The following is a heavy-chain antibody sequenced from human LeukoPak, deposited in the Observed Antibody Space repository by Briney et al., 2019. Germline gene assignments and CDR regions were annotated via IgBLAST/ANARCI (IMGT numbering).Heavy chain of an antibody. J-gene: IGHJ6*02. CDR1: GGSINSGGHY. V-gene: IGHV4-31*03. Sequence: SETLSLTCTVSGGSINSGGHYWSWIRQHPGKGLEWIGYIYYSVSTYYNPSLKSRVTISVDKSKNQFSLKLSSVTAADTAVYYCARAIYCSSTSCYPGGYGMDVWGQGTTVTVSS. D-gene: IGHD2-2*01. CDR3: ARAIYCSSTSCYPGGYGMDV. CDR2: IYYSVST.